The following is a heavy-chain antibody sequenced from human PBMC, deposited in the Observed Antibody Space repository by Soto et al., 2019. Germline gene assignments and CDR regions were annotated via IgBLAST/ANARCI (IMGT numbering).Heavy chain of an antibody. V-gene: IGHV3-13*05. CDR1: GFTFRNYD. Sequence: ESGGGLVQPGGSLRLSCEASGFTFRNYDMHWVRQGTGKGLEWVSGISAAGDPDYADSVEGRFTTSRENAQNSFSLQMNSLRVGDTAVYYCARTDRDFYGLDVWGQGTTVIVSS. CDR2: ISAAGDP. J-gene: IGHJ6*02. CDR3: ARTDRDFYGLDV.